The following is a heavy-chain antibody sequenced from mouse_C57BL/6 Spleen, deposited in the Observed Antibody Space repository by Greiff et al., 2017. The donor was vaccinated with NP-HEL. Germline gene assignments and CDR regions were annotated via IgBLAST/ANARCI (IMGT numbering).Heavy chain of an antibody. CDR3: AREVNYVRDY. CDR2: INPNNGGT. J-gene: IGHJ2*01. Sequence: VQLQQSGPELVKPGASVKISCKASGYTFTDYYMNWVKQSHGKSLEWIGDINPNNGGTSYNQKFKGKATLTVDKSSSTAYMELRSLTSEDSAVYYCAREVNYVRDYWGQGTTLTVSS. D-gene: IGHD2-1*01. V-gene: IGHV1-26*01. CDR1: GYTFTDYY.